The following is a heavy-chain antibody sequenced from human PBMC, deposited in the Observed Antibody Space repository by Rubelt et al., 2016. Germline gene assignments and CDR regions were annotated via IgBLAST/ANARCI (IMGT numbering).Heavy chain of an antibody. D-gene: IGHD6-6*01. Sequence: QLQLQESGPGLVKPSETLSLTCTVSIGSISSSSYYWGWIRQPPGKGLEWFGYIYFSGSPNYNHSLKSRVTISVDMTKNQVPRRSRLVTAADTAIYYWARTGPSTSSIYWGQGTLVTVSS. CDR1: IGSISSSSYY. CDR3: ARTGPSTSSIY. CDR2: IYFSGSP. V-gene: IGHV4-61*05. J-gene: IGHJ4*02.